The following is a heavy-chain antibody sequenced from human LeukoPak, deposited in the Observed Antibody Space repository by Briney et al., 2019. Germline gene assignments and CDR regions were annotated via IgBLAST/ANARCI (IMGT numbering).Heavy chain of an antibody. Sequence: PGRSLRLSCTVSGFTFNDFAMTWVRQTPGKGLEWVGFIIRRAYGGTTDYAASVKGTFTISIDDSKNIAFLQMNSLKTEHTAIYFCSRDSHGDDVYDYWGQGTLVTVSS. CDR2: IIRRAYGGTT. CDR3: SRDSHGDDVYDY. J-gene: IGHJ4*02. D-gene: IGHD1-1*01. V-gene: IGHV3-49*04. CDR1: GFTFNDFA.